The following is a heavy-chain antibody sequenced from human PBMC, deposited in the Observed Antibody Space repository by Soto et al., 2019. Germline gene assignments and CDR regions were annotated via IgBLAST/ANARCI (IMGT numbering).Heavy chain of an antibody. CDR2: IYSGGST. Sequence: PGGSLRLSCAASGFTVSSNYMSWVRQAPGKGLEWVPVIYSGGSTYYADSVKGRFTISRDNSKNTLYLQMNSLRAEDTAVYYCARGPVVAAPRFYYYYGMDVWGQGTTVTVSS. CDR3: ARGPVVAAPRFYYYYGMDV. CDR1: GFTVSSNY. V-gene: IGHV3-53*01. D-gene: IGHD2-15*01. J-gene: IGHJ6*02.